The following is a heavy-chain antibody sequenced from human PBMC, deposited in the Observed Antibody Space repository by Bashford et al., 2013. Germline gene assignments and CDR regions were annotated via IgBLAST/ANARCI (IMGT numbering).Heavy chain of an antibody. D-gene: IGHD2-15*01. CDR2: FDPEDGET. CDR1: GYTLTELS. J-gene: IGHJ3*02. V-gene: IGHV1-24*01. Sequence: VASVKVSCKVSGYTLTELSMHWVRQAPGKGLEWMGGFDPEDGETIYAQKFQGRVTMTEDTSTDTAYMELSSLRSEDTAVYYCATAKGYCSGGSCDDAFDIWGQGTMVTVSS. CDR3: ATAKGYCSGGSCDDAFDI.